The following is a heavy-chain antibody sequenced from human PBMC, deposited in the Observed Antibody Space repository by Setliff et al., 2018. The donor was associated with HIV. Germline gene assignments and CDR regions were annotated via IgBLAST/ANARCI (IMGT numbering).Heavy chain of an antibody. CDR2: MYPSGSS. D-gene: IGHD2-2*01. V-gene: IGHV4-59*04. J-gene: IGHJ6*02. CDR1: GGSISSYY. CDR3: ARVGYCSSTNCYWGRPSYGMGV. Sequence: SETLSLTCTVSGGSISSYYWSWIRQPPGKGLEWIGYMYPSGSSYFNPTLQSRVTMSADTSKKQFFLKLSSVTAADTAVYYCARVGYCSSTNCYWGRPSYGMGVWGQGTTVTVSS.